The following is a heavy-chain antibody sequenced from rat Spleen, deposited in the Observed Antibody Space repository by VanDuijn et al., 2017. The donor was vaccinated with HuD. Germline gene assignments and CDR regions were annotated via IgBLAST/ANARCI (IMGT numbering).Heavy chain of an antibody. CDR1: GFTFSDYN. J-gene: IGHJ2*01. CDR3: ARQEDYGGYSRDYFGY. D-gene: IGHD1-11*01. Sequence: EVQLVESGGGLVQPGRSLKLSCVASGFTFSDYNMAWVRQAPKKGLEWVATIIYDGSRTYYRDSVKGRFTISRDNAKSTLYLQISSLRSEDTATYYCARQEDYGGYSRDYFGYWGQGVMATVSS. V-gene: IGHV5S10*01. CDR2: IIYDGSRT.